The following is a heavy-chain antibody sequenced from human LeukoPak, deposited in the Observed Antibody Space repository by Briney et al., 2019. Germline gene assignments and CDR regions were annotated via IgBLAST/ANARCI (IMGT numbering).Heavy chain of an antibody. V-gene: IGHV4-38-2*02. CDR1: GYSISSGYY. Sequence: SETLSLTXTVSGYSISSGYYWGWIRQPPGKGLEWIGSIYHSGSTYYNPSLKSRVTISVDTSKNQFSLKLSSVTAADTAVYYCARTYYDFWSGPGGSYYFDYWGQGTLVTVSS. J-gene: IGHJ4*02. CDR3: ARTYYDFWSGPGGSYYFDY. D-gene: IGHD3-3*01. CDR2: IYHSGST.